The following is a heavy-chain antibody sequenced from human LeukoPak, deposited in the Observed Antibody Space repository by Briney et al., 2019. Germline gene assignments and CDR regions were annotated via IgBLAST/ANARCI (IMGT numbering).Heavy chain of an antibody. Sequence: SETLSLTCTVSGGSISSSSYYWGWIRQPPGKGLEWIGSIYYSGSTYYNPSLKSRVTISVDTSKNQFSLKLSSVTAADTAVYYCAREAQAGNFDYWGQGTLVTVSS. J-gene: IGHJ4*02. D-gene: IGHD3-10*01. V-gene: IGHV4-39*07. CDR1: GGSISSSSYY. CDR2: IYYSGST. CDR3: AREAQAGNFDY.